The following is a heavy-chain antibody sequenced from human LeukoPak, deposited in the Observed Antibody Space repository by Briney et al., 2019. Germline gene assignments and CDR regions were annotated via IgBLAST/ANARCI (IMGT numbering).Heavy chain of an antibody. D-gene: IGHD3-22*01. CDR3: ARGDSSGYLQGCCY. Sequence: ASVKVSCKASGYTFTGYYMHWVRQAPGQGLEWMGWINPNSGGTNYAQKFQGRVTMTRDTSISTAYMELSRLRSDDTAVYYCARGDSSGYLQGCCYWGQGTLVTVSS. CDR1: GYTFTGYY. J-gene: IGHJ4*02. V-gene: IGHV1-2*02. CDR2: INPNSGGT.